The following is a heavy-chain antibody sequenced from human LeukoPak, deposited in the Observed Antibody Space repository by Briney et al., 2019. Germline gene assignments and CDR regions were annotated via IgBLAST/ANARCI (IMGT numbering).Heavy chain of an antibody. CDR3: ASLPSELTLYYFDY. CDR2: INPNSGGT. J-gene: IGHJ4*02. Sequence: ASVKVSCTASGYTFTGYYMHWVRQAPGQGLEWMGWINPNSGGTNYAQKFQGRVTMTRDTSISTAYMELSRLRSDDTAVYYCASLPSELTLYYFDYWGQGTLVTVSS. D-gene: IGHD1-26*01. CDR1: GYTFTGYY. V-gene: IGHV1-2*02.